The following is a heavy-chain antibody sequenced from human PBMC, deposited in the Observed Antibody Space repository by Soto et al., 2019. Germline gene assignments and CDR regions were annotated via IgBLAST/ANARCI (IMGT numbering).Heavy chain of an antibody. CDR1: GCSISSCDYY. D-gene: IGHD5-18*01. V-gene: IGHV4-30-4*01. CDR3: ARALIQLWPHYYYGMDV. J-gene: IGHJ6*02. Sequence: SETLSLSCRVSGCSISSCDYYWSWIRQPPGKGLEWIGYIYYSGTTYYNPSLNSRVTISVDTSKNQFSLKVSSVTAADTAVYYCARALIQLWPHYYYGMDVCGQGTTVTVSS. CDR2: IYYSGTT.